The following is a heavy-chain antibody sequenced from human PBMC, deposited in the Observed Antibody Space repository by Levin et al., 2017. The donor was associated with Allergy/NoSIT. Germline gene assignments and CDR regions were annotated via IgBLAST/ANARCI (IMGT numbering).Heavy chain of an antibody. CDR2: IYWDDDK. CDR1: GFSLSTSGVG. J-gene: IGHJ5*02. CDR3: AHTQIAVAGTNWFDP. Sequence: SGPTLVKPTQTLTLTCTFSGFSLSTSGVGVGWIRQPPGKALEWLALIYWDDDKRYSPSLKSRLTITKDTSKNQVVLTMTNMDPVDTATYYCAHTQIAVAGTNWFDPWGQGTLVTVSS. D-gene: IGHD6-19*01. V-gene: IGHV2-5*02.